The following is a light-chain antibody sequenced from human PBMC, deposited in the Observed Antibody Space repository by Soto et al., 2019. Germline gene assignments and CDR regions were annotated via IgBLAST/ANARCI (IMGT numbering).Light chain of an antibody. CDR1: QSLSSY. V-gene: IGKV3-20*01. Sequence: EIVLTQSPGTLSLSPGERATLSCRASQSLSSYLAWYQQKPGQAPRLLLYGASSMATGIPDRFSGSGSGTDFTLTISRLEPEDCAVYYCRQYGSSPSYTFGQGTKLEIK. CDR3: RQYGSSPSYT. J-gene: IGKJ2*01. CDR2: GAS.